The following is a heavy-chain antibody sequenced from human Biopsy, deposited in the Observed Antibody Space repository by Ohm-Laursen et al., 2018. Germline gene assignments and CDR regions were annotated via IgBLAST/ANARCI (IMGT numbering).Heavy chain of an antibody. J-gene: IGHJ4*02. D-gene: IGHD5-24*01. CDR2: LYSAGNT. Sequence: SLRLSCAASGFTIDVGYMGWFPQPPGKGLKWLSLLYSAGNTYYADSVKGRFTISRDSSKNTLYLQMNSLRVEDTAVYYCARGPSGVATIGRGQGTLVTVSS. CDR3: ARGPSGVATIG. CDR1: GFTIDVGY. V-gene: IGHV3-66*01.